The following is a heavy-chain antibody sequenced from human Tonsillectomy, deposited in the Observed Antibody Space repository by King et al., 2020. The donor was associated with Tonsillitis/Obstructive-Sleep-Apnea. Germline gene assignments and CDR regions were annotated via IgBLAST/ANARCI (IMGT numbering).Heavy chain of an antibody. J-gene: IGHJ4*02. CDR1: GGSISSSSYY. V-gene: IGHV4-39*01. CDR3: ANVLGYCSSTACYGPGNFDY. CDR2: IYYSGST. Sequence: QLQLQESGPGLVKPSETLSLTCTVSGGSISSSSYYWVWIRQPPGKGLEWIGTIYYSGSTYYNPSLKSRVTISVDTSNQFSLKLSSVTAADTAVYYCANVLGYCSSTACYGPGNFDYWGQGTLVTVSS. D-gene: IGHD2-2*01.